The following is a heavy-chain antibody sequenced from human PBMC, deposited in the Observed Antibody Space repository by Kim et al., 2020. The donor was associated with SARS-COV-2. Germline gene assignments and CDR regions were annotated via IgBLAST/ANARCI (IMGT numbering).Heavy chain of an antibody. Sequence: PSDSYTNYSPSYQGHVTISADKSISTAYLQWSSLKASDTAMYYCATFDYWGQGTLVTVSS. CDR2: PSDSYT. V-gene: IGHV5-10-1*01. CDR3: ATFDY. J-gene: IGHJ4*02.